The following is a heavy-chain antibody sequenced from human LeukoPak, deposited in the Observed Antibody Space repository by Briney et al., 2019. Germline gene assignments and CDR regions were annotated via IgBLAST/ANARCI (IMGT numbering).Heavy chain of an antibody. CDR3: APSQGYSSSLGFDP. Sequence: SGPTLVKPTQTLTLTCTFSGFSLSTSGVGVGWIRQPPGKALEWLALIYWDDDKRYSPSLKSRLTITKDPSKNQVVLTMANMDPVDTATYYCAPSQGYSSSLGFDPWGQGSLVTVSS. V-gene: IGHV2-5*02. CDR2: IYWDDDK. J-gene: IGHJ5*02. D-gene: IGHD6-13*01. CDR1: GFSLSTSGVG.